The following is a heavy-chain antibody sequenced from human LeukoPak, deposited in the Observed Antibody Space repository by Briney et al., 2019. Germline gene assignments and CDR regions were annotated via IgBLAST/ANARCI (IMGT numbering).Heavy chain of an antibody. V-gene: IGHV1-18*01. CDR2: ISAYNGNT. J-gene: IGHJ6*03. CDR3: ARTAPGTPLGGYFYYMGV. CDR1: GYTFTSYG. Sequence: ASVKVSCKASGYTFTSYGFNWVRQAPGQGLEWVGWISAYNGNTNYAQNLRDRVALTTDTSTSTAYMELWSLRSDDTAVYYCARTAPGTPLGGYFYYMGVWGKGTTVTVS. D-gene: IGHD1/OR15-1a*01.